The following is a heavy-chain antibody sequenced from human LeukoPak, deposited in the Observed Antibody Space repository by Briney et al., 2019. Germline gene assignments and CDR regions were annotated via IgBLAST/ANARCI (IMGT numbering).Heavy chain of an antibody. CDR3: ARLAHYYGSGSYHFWFDP. D-gene: IGHD3-10*01. J-gene: IGHJ5*02. CDR1: GGSISSYY. Sequence: SETLSLTCTVSGGSISSYYWSWIRQPAGKGLEWIGRIYTSGSTNYNPSLKSRVTMSVDTSKNQFSLKLSSVTAADTAVYYCARLAHYYGSGSYHFWFDPWGQGTLVTVSS. CDR2: IYTSGST. V-gene: IGHV4-4*07.